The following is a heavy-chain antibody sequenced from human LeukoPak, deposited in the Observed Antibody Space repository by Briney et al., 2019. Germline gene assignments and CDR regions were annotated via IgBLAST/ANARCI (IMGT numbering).Heavy chain of an antibody. CDR1: GFTFTNYW. Sequence: GGSLRLSCAASGFTFTNYWMSWARQAPGKGLELVANIKQDRSEKYYVDSVKGRFTISRDNAKNSLYLQMNSLRAEDTAVYYCARLREIPVFGVVTKSTSYFDYWGQGTLVTVSS. J-gene: IGHJ4*02. CDR2: IKQDRSEK. D-gene: IGHD3-3*01. V-gene: IGHV3-7*01. CDR3: ARLREIPVFGVVTKSTSYFDY.